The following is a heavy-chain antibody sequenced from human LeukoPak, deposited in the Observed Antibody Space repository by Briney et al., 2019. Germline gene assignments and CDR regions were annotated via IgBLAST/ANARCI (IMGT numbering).Heavy chain of an antibody. V-gene: IGHV3-66*01. Sequence: GSLRLSCAASGFTVSSNYMSWVRQAPGKGLEWVSVIYSGGSTYYADSVKGRFTISRDNSKNTLYLQMNSLRAEDTAVYYCAREVGYYDSSGYYYVFDYWGQGTLVTVSS. CDR3: AREVGYYDSSGYYYVFDY. D-gene: IGHD3-22*01. CDR1: GFTVSSNY. J-gene: IGHJ4*02. CDR2: IYSGGST.